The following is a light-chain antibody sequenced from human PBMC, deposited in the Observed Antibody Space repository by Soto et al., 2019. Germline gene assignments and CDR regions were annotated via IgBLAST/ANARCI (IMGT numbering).Light chain of an antibody. CDR3: QQYDSRAQCT. J-gene: IGKJ4*01. CDR1: QDIKNY. Sequence: DIQMTQSPSSLSASVGDRVTITCQASQDIKNYLNWYQQKPGKAPKLLIYGASNLETGVPSRFSGGGSGTDFTFTITSLQPEDCATYYCQQYDSRAQCTVGGGTKVE. V-gene: IGKV1-33*01. CDR2: GAS.